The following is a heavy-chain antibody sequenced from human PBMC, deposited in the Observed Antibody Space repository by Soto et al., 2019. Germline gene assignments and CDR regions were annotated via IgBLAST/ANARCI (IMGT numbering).Heavy chain of an antibody. D-gene: IGHD1-7*01. V-gene: IGHV4-4*02. CDR2: IYRTGST. Sequence: QVQLQESGPGLVKPSGTLSLTCAVSGGSFTSNNWWTWVLQPPGQGLEWIGEIYRTGSTNYNTSLKRRVTISLDKSENHFSLKATTLTAADTAVYYCASRDPGTSVDYWGQGTLVTVSS. J-gene: IGHJ4*02. CDR1: GGSFTSNNW. CDR3: ASRDPGTSVDY.